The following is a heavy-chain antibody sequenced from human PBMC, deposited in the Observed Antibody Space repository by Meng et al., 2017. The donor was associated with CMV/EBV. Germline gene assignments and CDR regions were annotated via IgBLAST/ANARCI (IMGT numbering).Heavy chain of an antibody. CDR3: ARDGVAGIDY. Sequence: GGSLRPSCAASGFTVSSNYMSWVRQAPGKRLEWVSVIYSGGSTYYANSVKGRFTISRDNSKNTLYLQMNSLRAEDTAVYYCARDGVAGIDYWGQGTLVTVSS. D-gene: IGHD6-19*01. CDR1: GFTVSSNY. J-gene: IGHJ4*02. CDR2: IYSGGST. V-gene: IGHV3-53*01.